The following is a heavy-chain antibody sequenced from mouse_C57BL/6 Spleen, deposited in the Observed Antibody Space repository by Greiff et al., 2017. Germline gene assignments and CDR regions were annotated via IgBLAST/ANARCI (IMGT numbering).Heavy chain of an antibody. CDR2: IDPSDSYP. CDR1: GYTFTSYW. V-gene: IGHV1-69*01. D-gene: IGHD1-1*01. J-gene: IGHJ2*01. Sequence: QVQLQQPGAELVMPGASVKLSCKASGYTFTSYWMHWVKQRPGQGLEWIGEIDPSDSYPNYNQKFKGKSTLTVDKSSSTAYMQLSSLTSEDSAVYYCARSYYGSYGGYWGQGTTLTVSS. CDR3: ARSYYGSYGGY.